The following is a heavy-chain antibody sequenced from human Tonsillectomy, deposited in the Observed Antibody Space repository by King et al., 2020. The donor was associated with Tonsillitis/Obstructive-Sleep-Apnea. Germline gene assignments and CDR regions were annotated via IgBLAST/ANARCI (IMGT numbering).Heavy chain of an antibody. Sequence: VQLVESGGGLVQPGGSLRLSCAASGFTFSSYWMSWVRQAPGKGLEWVANIKQDGSEKYYVDSVKGRFTISRDNAKNSLYLQMNSLRAEDTAVYYCARDRDFGVDVGFDYFGYWGPGTLVTVSS. CDR2: IKQDGSEK. V-gene: IGHV3-7*01. CDR1: GFTFSSYW. CDR3: ARDRDFGVDVGFDYFGY. J-gene: IGHJ4*02. D-gene: IGHD3-3*01.